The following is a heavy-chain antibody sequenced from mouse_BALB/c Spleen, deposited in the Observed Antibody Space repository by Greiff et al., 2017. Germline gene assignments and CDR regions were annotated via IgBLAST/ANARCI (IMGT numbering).Heavy chain of an antibody. J-gene: IGHJ3*01. V-gene: IGHV2-9*02. CDR2: IWAGGST. CDR1: GFSLTSYG. CDR3: ASYYYGSSYPFAY. D-gene: IGHD1-1*01. Sequence: VQLVESGPGLVAPSQSLSITCTVSGFSLTSYGVHWVRQPPGKGLEWLGVIWAGGSTNYNSALMSRLSISKDNSKSQVFLKMNSLQTDDTAMYYCASYYYGSSYPFAYWGQGTLVTVSA.